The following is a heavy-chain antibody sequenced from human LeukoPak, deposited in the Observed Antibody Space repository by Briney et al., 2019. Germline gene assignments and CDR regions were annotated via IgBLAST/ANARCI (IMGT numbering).Heavy chain of an antibody. CDR2: IYYSGST. CDR3: ARDPARMRGVDY. Sequence: SETLSLTCTVSGGSISSSSYYWGWIRRPPGKGLEWIGSIYYSGSTYYNPSLKSRVTISVDTSKNQFSLKLSSVTAADTAVYYCARDPARMRGVDYWGQGTLVTVSS. CDR1: GGSISSSSYY. V-gene: IGHV4-39*07. J-gene: IGHJ4*02. D-gene: IGHD2-8*01.